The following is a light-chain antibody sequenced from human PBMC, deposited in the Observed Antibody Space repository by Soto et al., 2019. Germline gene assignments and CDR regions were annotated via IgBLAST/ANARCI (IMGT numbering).Light chain of an antibody. CDR2: EDN. Sequence: NFMLTQPHSVSESRGKTVTISCTRSSGSIASNCVQWYQQRPGSAPTTMIFEDNERPSGVPDRFSGSIDSFSNSASLTISGLKTEDEAEYFCQSYDSSNWVFGGGTKLTVL. CDR3: QSYDSSNWV. CDR1: SGSIASNC. J-gene: IGLJ3*02. V-gene: IGLV6-57*04.